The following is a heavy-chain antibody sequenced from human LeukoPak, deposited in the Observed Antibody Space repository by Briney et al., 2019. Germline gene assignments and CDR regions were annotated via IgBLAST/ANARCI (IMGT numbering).Heavy chain of an antibody. CDR1: GFTFSRYA. Sequence: GGSLTLACAASGFTFSRYAMSWVRQAPGKGLEWVSAMSGSGGSTYYADSVKGRFTISRDNSKNTLYREMNSLSAEDTAVSYCAKARRLLWFGELFHFAYWGQGTLVTVSS. J-gene: IGHJ4*02. CDR3: AKARRLLWFGELFHFAY. D-gene: IGHD3-10*01. CDR2: MSGSGGST. V-gene: IGHV3-23*01.